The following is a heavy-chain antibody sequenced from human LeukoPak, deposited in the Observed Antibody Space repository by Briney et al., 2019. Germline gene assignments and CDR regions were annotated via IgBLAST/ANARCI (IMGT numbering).Heavy chain of an antibody. CDR3: AKSGDQVTVTKLDY. CDR1: GFTFTSIA. V-gene: IGHV3-23*01. CDR2: ISGSGGST. J-gene: IGHJ4*02. D-gene: IGHD4-17*01. Sequence: GGSLRLSCAASGFTFTSIAMTWVRQAPGKGLEWVSGISGSGGSTFYADSVKGRFTISRDNSKNTLYLEMNSLRAEDTALFYCAKSGDQVTVTKLDYWGQGTLVTVSS.